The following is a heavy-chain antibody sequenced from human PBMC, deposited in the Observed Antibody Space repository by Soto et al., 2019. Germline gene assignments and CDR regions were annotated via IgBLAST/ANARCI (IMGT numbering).Heavy chain of an antibody. CDR2: ISSSGDAT. Sequence: GGSLRLSCAASGFTFSTYAMTWVRQAPGKGLEWVSIISSSGDATYYLDSVKGRFTISRDNSRNTLNLQMNSLRAEDTAVYYCAKNGDFWSWGMDVWGQGTTVTVS. V-gene: IGHV3-23*01. J-gene: IGHJ6*02. CDR1: GFTFSTYA. D-gene: IGHD3-3*01. CDR3: AKNGDFWSWGMDV.